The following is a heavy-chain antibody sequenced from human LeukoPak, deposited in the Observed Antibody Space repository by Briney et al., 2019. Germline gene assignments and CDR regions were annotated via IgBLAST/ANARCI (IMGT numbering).Heavy chain of an antibody. J-gene: IGHJ4*02. CDR1: GGSISSYY. V-gene: IGHV4-59*08. CDR2: IYYSGST. Sequence: SETLSLTCAVSGGSISSYYWSWIRQPPGKGLEWIGYIYYSGSTNYNPSLKSRVTISVDTSKNQFSLKLSSVTAAETAVYYCARQGSGKAVDVDYWGQGTLVTVSS. D-gene: IGHD2-15*01. CDR3: ARQGSGKAVDVDY.